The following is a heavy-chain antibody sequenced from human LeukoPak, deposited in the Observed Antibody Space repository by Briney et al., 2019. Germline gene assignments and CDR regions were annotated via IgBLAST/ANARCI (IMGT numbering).Heavy chain of an antibody. Sequence: GGSLRLSCAASGFTFSSYWMSWVRQAPGKGLEWVANIKQDGSEKYYVDSVKGRFTISRDNAKNSLYLQMNSLRAEDTAVYYCAREADYYDSSGYYLQVAYFDYWGQGTLVTVSS. V-gene: IGHV3-7*01. CDR3: AREADYYDSSGYYLQVAYFDY. CDR1: GFTFSSYW. CDR2: IKQDGSEK. D-gene: IGHD3-22*01. J-gene: IGHJ4*02.